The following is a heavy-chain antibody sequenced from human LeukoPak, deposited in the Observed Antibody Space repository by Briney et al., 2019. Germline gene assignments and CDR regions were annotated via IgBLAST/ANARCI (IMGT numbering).Heavy chain of an antibody. CDR3: ARGDYDFWSVPFSY. D-gene: IGHD3-3*01. CDR1: VYTFTGYY. J-gene: IGHJ4*02. V-gene: IGHV1-2*06. Sequence: GASVKVSCKPSVYTFTGYYMHWVRQAPGQRLEWMGRLNPNRGFTNCAQTLQPRVTMTRDTSISTAYMELSSLRSDDAAVYYCARGDYDFWSVPFSYWGQGTLVTVSS. CDR2: LNPNRGFT.